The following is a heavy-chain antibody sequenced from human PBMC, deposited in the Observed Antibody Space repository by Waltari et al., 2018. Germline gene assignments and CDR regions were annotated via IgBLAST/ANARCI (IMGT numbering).Heavy chain of an antibody. CDR3: AASVGVAPNY. V-gene: IGHV3-7*01. D-gene: IGHD6-19*01. CDR1: GFTFNNYW. CDR2: IKQDASEK. Sequence: EVQLVESGGGLVQPGGSRRLSCAASGFTFNNYWMTWVRQAPGKGLEWVANIKQDASEKYYVDSVKGRFTISRDNTKNSLYLQMNSLRAEDTAVYYCAASVGVAPNYWGHGTLVTVSS. J-gene: IGHJ4*01.